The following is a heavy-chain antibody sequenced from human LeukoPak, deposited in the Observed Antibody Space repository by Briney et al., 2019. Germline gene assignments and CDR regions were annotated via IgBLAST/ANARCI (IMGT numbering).Heavy chain of an antibody. D-gene: IGHD6-13*01. J-gene: IGHJ4*02. Sequence: GGSLRLSCAASGFTFSSYAMSWVRQAPGKGLEWVSAISGSGGSTYYADSVKGRFTISRDNSKNTLYLQMNSLRAEDTAVYYCAKDLVAAAGTLTLSPSDYWGQGTLVTVSS. CDR3: AKDLVAAAGTLTLSPSDY. V-gene: IGHV3-23*01. CDR1: GFTFSSYA. CDR2: ISGSGGST.